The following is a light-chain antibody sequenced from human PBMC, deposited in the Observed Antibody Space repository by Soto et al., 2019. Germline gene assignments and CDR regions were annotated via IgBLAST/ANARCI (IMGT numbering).Light chain of an antibody. Sequence: VMTQSPATLSVSPGERATLSCWASETVATNLAWYQQKPGQAPRLLISGASTRAAGISDRFRGSGSGTEFTLTISSLRSEDSAIYYXQQYFEWPPMTFGQGTKVEI. J-gene: IGKJ1*01. V-gene: IGKV3-15*01. CDR2: GAS. CDR3: QQYFEWPPMT. CDR1: ETVATN.